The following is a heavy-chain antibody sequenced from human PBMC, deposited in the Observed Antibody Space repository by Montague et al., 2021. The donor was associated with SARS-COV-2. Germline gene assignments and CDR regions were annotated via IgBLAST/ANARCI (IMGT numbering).Heavy chain of an antibody. CDR3: ARVGRQQLVRLSGMDV. V-gene: IGHV4-39*07. J-gene: IGHJ6*02. CDR1: GGSISNSSYY. Sequence: SETLSLTCTVSGGSISNSSYYWAWIRQPPGKGLEWIGSIYYSGSTYYNPSLKSRVTISVDTSKNQFSLKLSSVTAADTAVYYCARVGRQQLVRLSGMDVWGQGTTVTVSS. D-gene: IGHD6-13*01. CDR2: IYYSGST.